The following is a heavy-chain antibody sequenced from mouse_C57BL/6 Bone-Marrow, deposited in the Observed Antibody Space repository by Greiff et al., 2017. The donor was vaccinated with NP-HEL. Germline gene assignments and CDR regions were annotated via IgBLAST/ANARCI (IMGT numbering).Heavy chain of an antibody. D-gene: IGHD6-1*02. Sequence: QVQLQQPGAELVKPGASVKLSCKASGYTFTSYWMQWVKQRPGQGLEWIGEIDPSASYTNYNQKFKGKATLTVDTSSSTAYMPLSSLTSEYSAVYYCARRELTPYAMDYWGQGTSVTVSS. CDR3: ARRELTPYAMDY. V-gene: IGHV1-50*01. CDR2: IDPSASYT. CDR1: GYTFTSYW. J-gene: IGHJ4*01.